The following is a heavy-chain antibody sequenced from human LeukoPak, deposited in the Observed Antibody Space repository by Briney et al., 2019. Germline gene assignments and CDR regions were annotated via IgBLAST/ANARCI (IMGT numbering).Heavy chain of an antibody. CDR3: ARDRWELFSFDY. J-gene: IGHJ4*02. CDR2: IYTSEST. D-gene: IGHD3-10*01. V-gene: IGHV4-4*07. CDR1: GGSISSYY. Sequence: KSSETLSLTCTVSGGSISSYYWSWIRQPAGKGLEWIGRIYTSESTNYNPSLRSRVTMSVDTSKNQFSLKLSSVTAADTAVYYCARDRWELFSFDYWGQGTLATVSS.